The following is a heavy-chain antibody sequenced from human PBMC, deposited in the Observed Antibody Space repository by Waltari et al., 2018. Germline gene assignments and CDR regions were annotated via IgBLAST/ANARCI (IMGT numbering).Heavy chain of an antibody. J-gene: IGHJ4*02. CDR2: FYSGGST. D-gene: IGHD3-10*01. Sequence: VRWVGSGEALFSLGGSLSPPCAAPGFTSGANYMSWVRQAPGKGLELVSVFYSGGSTYYADSVKGRFTISRDNSKNTLYLQMNSLRTEDTAVYYCARGDGVRGVIFDYWGQGTLVTVSS. V-gene: IGHV3-53*01. CDR3: ARGDGVRGVIFDY. CDR1: GFTSGANY.